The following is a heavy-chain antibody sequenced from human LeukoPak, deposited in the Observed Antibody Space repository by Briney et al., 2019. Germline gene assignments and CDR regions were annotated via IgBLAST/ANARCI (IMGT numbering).Heavy chain of an antibody. CDR3: ARMTPYCSGGSCHFDY. D-gene: IGHD2-15*01. CDR1: GFSLSTSGMR. V-gene: IGHV2-70*04. CDR2: IDWDDDK. J-gene: IGHJ4*02. Sequence: GSGPTLVNPTQTLTLTCTFSGFSLSTSGMRVSWIRQPPGKALEWLARIDWDDDKFYSTSLKTRLTISKDTSKNQVVLTMTNMGPVYTATYYCARMTPYCSGGSCHFDYWGQGTLVTVSS.